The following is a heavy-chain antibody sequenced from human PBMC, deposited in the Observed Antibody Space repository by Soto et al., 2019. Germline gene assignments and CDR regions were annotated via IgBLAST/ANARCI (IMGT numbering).Heavy chain of an antibody. CDR3: ANCLDIVLVPSTIGPYYYYGVDV. D-gene: IGHD2-2*03. Sequence: VQLVESGGGVVQPGRSLRLSCAASGFTFSSYGMNWVRQAPGKGLEWVALISYDGITKYYADSVKGRFTISRDNAKNTQYLQMNSLRPEDTSVYYFANCLDIVLVPSTIGPYYYYGVDVWGQGTTVTVSS. CDR1: GFTFSSYG. J-gene: IGHJ6*02. V-gene: IGHV3-30*18. CDR2: ISYDGITK.